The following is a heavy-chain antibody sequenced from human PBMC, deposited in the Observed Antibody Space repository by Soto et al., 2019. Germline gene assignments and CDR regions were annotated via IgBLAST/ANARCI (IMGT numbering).Heavy chain of an antibody. Sequence: SETLSLTCAVSGSSISSGFYWGWIRQPPGKGLEWIGSSYHSGSASYKPSLKSRVTISIDTSKNHFSLHLSSVTAADSAVYYCAACSGSGGGPPWGLQYFGCWGLVTRV. CDR3: AACSGSGGGPPWGLQYFGC. CDR1: GSSISSGFY. CDR2: SYHSGSA. V-gene: IGHV4-38-2*01. J-gene: IGHJ4*02. D-gene: IGHD1-26*01.